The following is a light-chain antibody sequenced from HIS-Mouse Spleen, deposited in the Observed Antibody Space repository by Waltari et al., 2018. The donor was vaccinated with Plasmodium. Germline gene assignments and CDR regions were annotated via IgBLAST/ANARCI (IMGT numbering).Light chain of an antibody. CDR2: RDS. Sequence: SYELTQPLSVSVALGQTARITCGGNNIGSKNVNWYQQKPGQAPVLVIDRDSNRPSGIPERFSGSNSGNTATLTISRAQAGEEADYYCQVWDSSTVVFGGGTKLTVL. CDR3: QVWDSSTVV. J-gene: IGLJ2*01. V-gene: IGLV3-9*01. CDR1: NIGSKN.